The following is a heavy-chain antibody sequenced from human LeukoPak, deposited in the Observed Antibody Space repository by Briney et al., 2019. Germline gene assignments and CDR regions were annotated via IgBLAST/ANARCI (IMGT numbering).Heavy chain of an antibody. CDR2: INPSGRST. V-gene: IGHV1-46*01. Sequence: ASVMVSCKAPGYTFTNYYMHWVRQAPGQGLEWMGIINPSGRSTTYVQQFQGRVTMTRDMSTSTVYMELSSLRSEDTAVYYCARGRNYYDSSDYYEGDAFDIWGQGTVVTASS. CDR3: ARGRNYYDSSDYYEGDAFDI. CDR1: GYTFTNYY. J-gene: IGHJ3*02. D-gene: IGHD3-22*01.